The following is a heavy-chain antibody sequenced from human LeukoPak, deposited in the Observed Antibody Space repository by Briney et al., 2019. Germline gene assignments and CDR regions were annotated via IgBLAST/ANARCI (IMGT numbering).Heavy chain of an antibody. CDR3: ARLRGYSYGRFDY. CDR2: INHSGST. Sequence: SETLSLTCAVYGGTFSGYYWSWIRQPPGKGLEWIGEINHSGSTNYNPSLKSRVTISVDTSKNQFSLKLSSVTAADTAVYYCARLRGYSYGRFDYWGQGTLVTVSS. D-gene: IGHD5-18*01. J-gene: IGHJ4*02. V-gene: IGHV4-34*01. CDR1: GGTFSGYY.